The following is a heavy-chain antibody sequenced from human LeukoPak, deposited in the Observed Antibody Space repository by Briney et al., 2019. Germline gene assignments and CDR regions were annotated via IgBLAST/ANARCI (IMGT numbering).Heavy chain of an antibody. CDR3: GTLLSNGPFDY. Sequence: ASVKVSCKASGYTFTGYYMHWVRQAPGQGLEWMGWIYPNSGATKYAQRFQGRVTMTRDTSISTAYMELSGLRSDDTAVYYCGTLLSNGPFDYWGQGSLVTISS. V-gene: IGHV1-2*02. J-gene: IGHJ4*02. CDR1: GYTFTGYY. CDR2: IYPNSGAT.